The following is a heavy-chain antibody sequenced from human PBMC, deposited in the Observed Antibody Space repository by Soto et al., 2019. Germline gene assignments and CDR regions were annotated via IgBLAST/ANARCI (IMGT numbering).Heavy chain of an antibody. J-gene: IGHJ5*02. V-gene: IGHV3-30*18. CDR3: AKDPGIAAAGTNNWFDP. CDR2: MSYDETKK. CDR1: GFSLSSYA. Sequence: GGSLRLSCATSGFSLSSYAMHWVRQAPGKGLEWVALMSYDETKKYYADSVKGRFTISRDTSKNTLFLQMNNLRVEDTAVYYCAKDPGIAAAGTNNWFDPWGQGTLVTVSS. D-gene: IGHD6-13*01.